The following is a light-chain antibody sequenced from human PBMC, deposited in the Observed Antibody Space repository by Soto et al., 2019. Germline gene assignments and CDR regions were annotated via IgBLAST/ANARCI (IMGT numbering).Light chain of an antibody. J-gene: IGLJ3*02. CDR3: SSYAGSRV. CDR2: EVS. V-gene: IGLV2-8*01. Sequence: QSALTQPPSASGSPGQSVAISCTGTSSDVGGYNYVSWYQQHPGEAPKLMIYEVSKRPSGVPDRFSGSKSGNTASLTVSGLQAEDEAHYYCSSYAGSRVFGGGTKLTVL. CDR1: SSDVGGYNY.